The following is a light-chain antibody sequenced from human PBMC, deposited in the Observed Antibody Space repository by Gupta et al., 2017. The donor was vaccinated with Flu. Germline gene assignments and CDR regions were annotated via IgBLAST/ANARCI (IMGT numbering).Light chain of an antibody. V-gene: IGKV2-24*01. Sequence: DIVMTQTPLSSPVTLGQPASIACRSSQSRLHSDGNTYLIWLHQRPGQPLRLLIYQGSNRFSGGPDRFSGSGAGTYFTLKISRVEAEDVGVYYCRQGKQFPWTFGQGTKVEIK. J-gene: IGKJ1*01. CDR2: QGS. CDR3: RQGKQFPWT. CDR1: QSRLHSDGNTY.